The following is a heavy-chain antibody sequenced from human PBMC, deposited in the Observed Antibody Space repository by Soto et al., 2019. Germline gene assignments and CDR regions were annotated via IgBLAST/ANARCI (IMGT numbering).Heavy chain of an antibody. CDR3: ARESVDRNSNFDY. V-gene: IGHV3-21*06. Sequence: GGSLRLSCAASGFPFTMYSMNWVRQSPGKGLEWVSSISSTTNYIYYGDSMKGRFTISRDNAKNSLYLEMNSLRAEDTAVYYCARESVDRNSNFDYWGQGTLVTVSS. J-gene: IGHJ4*02. CDR1: GFPFTMYS. D-gene: IGHD1-1*01. CDR2: ISSTTNYI.